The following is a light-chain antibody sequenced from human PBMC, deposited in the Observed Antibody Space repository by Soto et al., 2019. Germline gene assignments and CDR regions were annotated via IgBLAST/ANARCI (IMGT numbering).Light chain of an antibody. CDR1: SSDVGGYNY. CDR2: EVS. J-gene: IGLJ3*02. Sequence: QSALTQPPCASGSRGQSVTISCTGTSSDVGGYNYVSWYQQHPGKAPKLMIYEVSKRPSGVPDRFSGSKSGNTASLTVSGLQPEDEADYYCSSYAGSNNLGVFGGGTKLTVL. V-gene: IGLV2-8*01. CDR3: SSYAGSNNLGV.